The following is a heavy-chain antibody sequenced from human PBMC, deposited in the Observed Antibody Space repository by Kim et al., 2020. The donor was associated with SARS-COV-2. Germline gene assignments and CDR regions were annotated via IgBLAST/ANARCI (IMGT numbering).Heavy chain of an antibody. CDR2: IYYSGST. CDR1: GGSISSSSYY. D-gene: IGHD3-22*01. Sequence: SETLSLTCTVSGGSISSSSYYWGWIRQPPGKGLEWIGSIYYSGSTYNNPSLKSRVTISVDTSKNQFSLKLSSVTAADTAVYYCARQPYTHYYDSSGYYRDAFDIWGQGTMVTVSS. V-gene: IGHV4-39*01. CDR3: ARQPYTHYYDSSGYYRDAFDI. J-gene: IGHJ3*02.